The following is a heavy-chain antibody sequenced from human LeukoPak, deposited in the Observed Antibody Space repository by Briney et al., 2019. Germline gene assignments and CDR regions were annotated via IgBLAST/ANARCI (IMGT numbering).Heavy chain of an antibody. CDR3: ARDRDYYVADY. Sequence: GESLKISCKGSGYIFTSFWIGWVRQMPGKGLEWMGIIYPGDSDTRYSPSFQGQVTISADKSISTAYLQWSSLKASDTAMYYCARDRDYYVADYWGQGTLVTVSS. CDR2: IYPGDSDT. CDR1: GYIFTSFW. J-gene: IGHJ4*02. D-gene: IGHD4-17*01. V-gene: IGHV5-51*01.